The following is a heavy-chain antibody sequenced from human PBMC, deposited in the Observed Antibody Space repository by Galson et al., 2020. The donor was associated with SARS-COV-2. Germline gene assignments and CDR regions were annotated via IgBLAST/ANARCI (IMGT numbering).Heavy chain of an antibody. D-gene: IGHD3-10*02. CDR1: GFTFNSYT. J-gene: IGHJ6*02. CDR3: ARDASWAMFARDV. CDR2: ISSSSTYL. Sequence: GESLKISCAASGFTFNSYTMNWVRQAPGKGLEWVSSISSSSTYLYYADSLKGRFSISRDNARNSLYLEMNSLRVEDTGVYYCARDASWAMFARDVCGQGTTVTVSS. V-gene: IGHV3-21*01.